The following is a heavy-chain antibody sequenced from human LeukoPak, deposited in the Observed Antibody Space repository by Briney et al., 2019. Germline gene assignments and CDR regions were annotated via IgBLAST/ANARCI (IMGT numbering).Heavy chain of an antibody. CDR2: IRYDGSNK. Sequence: GGSLRLSCAASGFTFSNYAMHWVRQAPDKGLEWVAFIRYDGSNKYYADSVKGRFTISRDNSKNTLYLQMNSLRAEDMAVYYCAKGGAFDYWGQGTLVTVSS. CDR3: AKGGAFDY. CDR1: GFTFSNYA. J-gene: IGHJ4*02. V-gene: IGHV3-30*02.